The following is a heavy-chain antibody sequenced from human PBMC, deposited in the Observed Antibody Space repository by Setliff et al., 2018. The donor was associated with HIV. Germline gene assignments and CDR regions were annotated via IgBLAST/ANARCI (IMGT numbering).Heavy chain of an antibody. D-gene: IGHD2-15*01. V-gene: IGHV3-23*01. J-gene: IGHJ4*01. Sequence: GESLKISCAASGFTFNTYAMSWVRQAPGKGLEWVSVISGSGASTFYADSVKGRFTISRDNSKSTLYLQMNGLRVEDTAVYYCAKDGISGGAYPPYYFDYWGHGTLVTVSS. CDR3: AKDGISGGAYPPYYFDY. CDR2: ISGSGAST. CDR1: GFTFNTYA.